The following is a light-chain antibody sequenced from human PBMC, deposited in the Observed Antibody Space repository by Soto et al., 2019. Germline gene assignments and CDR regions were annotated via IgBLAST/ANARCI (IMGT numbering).Light chain of an antibody. CDR2: GAS. CDR3: QQYGRSPTT. Sequence: EIVLTQSPDTLSLSPGERATLSCRASQNFGSNYLAWYQQKRGQAPRFRIYGASSRATGIADRFSGSGSGTDFTLTISRLEPEDFAVYFCQQYGRSPTTFGQGTKVEIK. J-gene: IGKJ1*01. V-gene: IGKV3-20*01. CDR1: QNFGSNY.